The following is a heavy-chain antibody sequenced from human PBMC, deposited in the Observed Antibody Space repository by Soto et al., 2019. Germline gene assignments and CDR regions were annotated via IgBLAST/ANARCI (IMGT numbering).Heavy chain of an antibody. CDR3: ARDVSSSGPFDY. Sequence: KAGGSLRLSCAASGFTFSSYAMNWVRQAPGKGLEWVSSISSSSSYIYYADSVKGRFTISRDNAKNSLYLQMNSLRAEDTAVYYCARDVSSSGPFDYWGQGTLVTVYS. J-gene: IGHJ4*02. CDR1: GFTFSSYA. V-gene: IGHV3-21*01. CDR2: ISSSSSYI. D-gene: IGHD6-19*01.